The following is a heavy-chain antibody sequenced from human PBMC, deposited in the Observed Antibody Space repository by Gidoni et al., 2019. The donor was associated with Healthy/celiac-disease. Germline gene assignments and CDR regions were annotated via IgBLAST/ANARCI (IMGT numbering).Heavy chain of an antibody. CDR3: AKGAPYTTKSTFDY. Sequence: EVQLLESGGGLVQPEGSLRLSCAASGFTFSSYAMSWVRQAPGKGLEWVSVISGRGGSKYYADSVKGRFTISRDNSKNTLYLQMNSLRAEDTAVYYCAKGAPYTTKSTFDYWGQGTLVTVSS. J-gene: IGHJ4*02. V-gene: IGHV3-23*01. CDR2: ISGRGGSK. CDR1: GFTFSSYA. D-gene: IGHD2-8*01.